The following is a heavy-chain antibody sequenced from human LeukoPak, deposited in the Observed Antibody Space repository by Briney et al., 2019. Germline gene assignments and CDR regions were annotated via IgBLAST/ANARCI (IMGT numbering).Heavy chain of an antibody. CDR2: IYYSGST. CDR3: ASHIDQNWFDS. V-gene: IGHV4-59*08. CDR1: SGSITTYY. J-gene: IGHJ5*01. D-gene: IGHD1-26*01. Sequence: PSETLSLTCSISSGSITTYYWSWIRQPPGKGLEWIGYIYYSGSTTYNPSLKSRLSMSADTSKNQSSLQLTSVTVADTAVYYCASHIDQNWFDSWSQGTLVTVSS.